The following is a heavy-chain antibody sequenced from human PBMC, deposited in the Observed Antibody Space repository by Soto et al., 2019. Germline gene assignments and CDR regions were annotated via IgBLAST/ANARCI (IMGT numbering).Heavy chain of an antibody. CDR2: IIPIFGTA. D-gene: IGHD5-18*01. CDR1: GGTFSSYA. Sequence: QVQLVQSGAEVKKPGSSVKVSCKASGGTFSSYAISWVRQSPGQGLEWMGGIIPIFGTANYAQKFQGRVTITADESTSTAYMELSSLRSEDTAVYSCARDTSEGRSDTAMVMDYWGQGTLVTVSS. J-gene: IGHJ4*02. CDR3: ARDTSEGRSDTAMVMDY. V-gene: IGHV1-69*01.